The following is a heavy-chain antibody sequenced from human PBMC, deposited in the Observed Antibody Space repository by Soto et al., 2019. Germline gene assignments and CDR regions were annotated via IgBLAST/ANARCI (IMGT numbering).Heavy chain of an antibody. J-gene: IGHJ4*02. CDR2: ISAYNGNT. CDR3: ARGERAAPFDY. D-gene: IGHD2-15*01. CDR1: CYSFTSYG. Sequence: ASVQVSCKASCYSFTSYGISWWRQAPGQGLEWMGWISAYNGNTNYAQKLQGRVTMTTDTSTSTAYMELRSLRSADTAVYYCARGERAAPFDYWGQGTLVTVSS. V-gene: IGHV1-18*01.